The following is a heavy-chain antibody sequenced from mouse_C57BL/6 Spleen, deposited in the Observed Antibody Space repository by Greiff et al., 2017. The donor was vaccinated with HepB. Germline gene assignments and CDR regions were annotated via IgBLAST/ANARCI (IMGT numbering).Heavy chain of an antibody. CDR1: GFTFSSYG. V-gene: IGHV5-6*01. CDR3: ARRFTTVVAPYWYFDV. D-gene: IGHD1-1*01. CDR2: ISSGGSYT. J-gene: IGHJ1*03. Sequence: EVQLVESGGDLVKPGGSLKLSCAASGFTFSSYGMSWVRQTPDKRVEWVATISSGGSYTYYPDSVKGRFTISRDNAKNTLYLQMSSLKSADTAMYYCARRFTTVVAPYWYFDVWGTGTTVTVSS.